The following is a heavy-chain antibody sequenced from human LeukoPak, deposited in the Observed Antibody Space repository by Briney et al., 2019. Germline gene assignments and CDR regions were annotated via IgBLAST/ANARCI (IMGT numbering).Heavy chain of an antibody. CDR2: IYYSGST. V-gene: IGHV4-39*07. CDR1: GGSISSSSYY. D-gene: IGHD7-27*01. Sequence: RTSETLSLTCTVSGGSISSSSYYWGWIRQPSGKGLEWIGSIYYSGSTYYNPSLKSRVILSLDKSANQFSLNLSSVTAADTAVYYCARFSPRAMGNYLDFWGQGTLVTVSS. J-gene: IGHJ4*02. CDR3: ARFSPRAMGNYLDF.